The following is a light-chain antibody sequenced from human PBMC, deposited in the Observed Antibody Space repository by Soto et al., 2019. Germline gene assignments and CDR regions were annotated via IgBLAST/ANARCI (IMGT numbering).Light chain of an antibody. CDR3: SAWHDSLNGPV. J-gene: IGLJ7*01. Sequence: QSVLTQPPSASGTPGQRVTISCSGSSSNIGSHTVNWYQQVPGTAPKLLIYNNNQRPSGVPDRFSGSKAGTSASLAISGLQVEGGGDYYCSAWHDSLNGPVFGGGTQLTVL. CDR1: SSNIGSHT. V-gene: IGLV1-44*01. CDR2: NNN.